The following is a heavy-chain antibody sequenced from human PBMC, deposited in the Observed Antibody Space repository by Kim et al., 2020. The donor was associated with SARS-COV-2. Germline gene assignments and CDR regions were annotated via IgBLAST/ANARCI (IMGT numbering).Heavy chain of an antibody. CDR2: ISSSGSTI. J-gene: IGHJ6*02. CDR3: ARVFVAAMVFGGPGGMDV. V-gene: IGHV3-48*03. D-gene: IGHD5-18*01. Sequence: GGSLRLSCAASGFTFSSYEMNWVRQAPGKGLEWVSYISSSGSTIYYADSVKGRFTISRDNAKNSLYLQMNSLRAEDTAVYYCARVFVAAMVFGGPGGMDVWGQGTTVTVSS. CDR1: GFTFSSYE.